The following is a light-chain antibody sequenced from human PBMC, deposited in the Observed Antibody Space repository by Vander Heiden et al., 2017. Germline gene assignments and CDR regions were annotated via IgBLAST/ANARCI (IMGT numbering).Light chain of an antibody. J-gene: IGKJ1*01. CDR1: RSVSSS. CDR3: QQHNNCPRT. Sequence: EIAMTQPPATLSVSTEETATLTCRASRSVSSSLAWYQQKPGQAPRLLIYDASTRATGIPARFSGSGSGTEFTLTISSLQSEDFAVYYCQQHNNCPRTFGQGTKVEIK. V-gene: IGKV3-15*01. CDR2: DAS.